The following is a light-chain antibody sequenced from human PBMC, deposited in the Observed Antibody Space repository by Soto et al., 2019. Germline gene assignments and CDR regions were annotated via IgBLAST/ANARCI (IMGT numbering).Light chain of an antibody. J-gene: IGLJ1*01. CDR3: SSYTTSSPYV. CDR1: SSDVGSSNG. Sequence: QSVLTQPPSVSGSPGQSVAISCTGTSSDVGSSNGVSWYQQPPGTAPKLMIYDVSNRPSGVPDRFSGSKSGNTASLTISGLQAEDEADYYCSSYTTSSPYVFGTGTKLTVL. CDR2: DVS. V-gene: IGLV2-18*02.